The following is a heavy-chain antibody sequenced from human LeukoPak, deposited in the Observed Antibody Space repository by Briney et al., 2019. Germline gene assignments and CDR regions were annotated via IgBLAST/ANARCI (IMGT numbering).Heavy chain of an antibody. CDR3: ARLRSGQHVRTYFDY. CDR1: GGSFSGYY. Sequence: SETLSLTCAVYGGSFSGYYWSWIRQPPGKGLEWIGEINHSGSTNYNPSLKSRVTISVDTSKNQFSLKLSSVTAADTAVYYCARLRSGQHVRTYFDYWGQGTLVTVSS. V-gene: IGHV4-34*01. CDR2: INHSGST. J-gene: IGHJ4*02. D-gene: IGHD2-2*01.